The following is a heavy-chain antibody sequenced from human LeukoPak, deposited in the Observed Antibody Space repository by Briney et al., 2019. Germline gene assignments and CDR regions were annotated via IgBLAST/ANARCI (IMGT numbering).Heavy chain of an antibody. J-gene: IGHJ4*02. D-gene: IGHD3-3*01. CDR1: GGSISSGGYY. CDR3: ARVRGSLRFLDY. CDR2: IYYSGST. Sequence: SETLSLTCTVSGGSISSGGYYWSWIRQHPGKGLEWIGYIYYSGSTYYNPSLKSRVTISVDTSKNQFSLKLSSATAADTAVYYCARVRGSLRFLDYWGQGTLVTVSS. V-gene: IGHV4-31*03.